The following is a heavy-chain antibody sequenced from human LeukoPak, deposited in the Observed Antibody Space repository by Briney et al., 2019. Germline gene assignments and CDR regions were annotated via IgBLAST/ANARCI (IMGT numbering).Heavy chain of an antibody. D-gene: IGHD4-23*01. J-gene: IGHJ4*02. CDR3: ARGKPKRYGGNLYFDY. Sequence: GGSLRLSCAASGFTFSSYSMNWVRQAPGKGLEWVSYISSSSSTIYYADSVKGRFTISRDNAKNSLYLHMNSLRAEDTAVYYCARGKPKRYGGNLYFDYWGQGTLVTVSS. CDR2: ISSSSSTI. CDR1: GFTFSSYS. V-gene: IGHV3-48*04.